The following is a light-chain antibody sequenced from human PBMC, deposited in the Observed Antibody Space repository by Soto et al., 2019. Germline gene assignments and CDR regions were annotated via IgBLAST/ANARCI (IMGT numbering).Light chain of an antibody. J-gene: IGLJ1*01. CDR1: KIDIGVYDF. CDR2: EVV. CDR3: KSYAGSNTDV. V-gene: IGLV2-8*01. Sequence: QSALTQPPSASGSPGQSVTISCTGTKIDIGVYDFVSWYQHHPGKAPRLIIYEVVQRPSGVPDRFSGSKSGNTASLTVSGLQAADEADYFCKSYAGSNTDVFGSGTKVTVL.